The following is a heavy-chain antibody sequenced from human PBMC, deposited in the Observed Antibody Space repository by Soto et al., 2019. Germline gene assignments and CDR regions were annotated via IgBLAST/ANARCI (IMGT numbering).Heavy chain of an antibody. Sequence: QVQLVQSGAEVKKPGSSVKVSCKASGGTFSSYAISWVRQAPGQGLAWMGGIIPIFGTANYAQKFQGRVTITADESTSTAYMELSSLRSEDTAVYYCARDVYCSGGSCYDGMDVWGQGTTVTVSS. CDR3: ARDVYCSGGSCYDGMDV. D-gene: IGHD2-15*01. V-gene: IGHV1-69*01. CDR1: GGTFSSYA. J-gene: IGHJ6*02. CDR2: IIPIFGTA.